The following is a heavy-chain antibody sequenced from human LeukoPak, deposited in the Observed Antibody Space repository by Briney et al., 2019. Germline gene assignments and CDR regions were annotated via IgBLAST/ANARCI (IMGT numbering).Heavy chain of an antibody. CDR1: GYSFTSYW. Sequence: GESLKISCKGSGYSFTSYWIGWVRQMPGKVLEWMAIIYPGDSDTRYSPSFQGQVTISADKSISTAYLQWSSLKASDTAMYYCARPSGSYYYYYGMDVWGQGTTVTVSS. V-gene: IGHV5-51*01. J-gene: IGHJ6*02. D-gene: IGHD1-26*01. CDR2: IYPGDSDT. CDR3: ARPSGSYYYYYGMDV.